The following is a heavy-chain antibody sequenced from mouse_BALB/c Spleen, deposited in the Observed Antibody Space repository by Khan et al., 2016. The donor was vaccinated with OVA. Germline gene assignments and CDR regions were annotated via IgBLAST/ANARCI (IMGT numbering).Heavy chain of an antibody. J-gene: IGHJ3*01. CDR1: GFTFSSFT. Sequence: EVQLQESGGGLVKPGGSLKLSCAASGFTFSSFTMSWVRQTPEKRLEWVASISSGGDNTYYPDSVKGRFTISRDNANNNLYLQMSGLRSEDTSLYYCAGSNYGPFAYWGQGTLVTVSA. CDR2: ISSGGDNT. D-gene: IGHD1-1*02. CDR3: AGSNYGPFAY. V-gene: IGHV5-9*03.